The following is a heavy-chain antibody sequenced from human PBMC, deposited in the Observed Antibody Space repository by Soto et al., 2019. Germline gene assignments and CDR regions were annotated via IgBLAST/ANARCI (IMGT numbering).Heavy chain of an antibody. CDR2: IIPIFGTA. D-gene: IGHD3-22*01. CDR3: ARDYYDSSGYYRYFDY. V-gene: IGHV1-69*13. CDR1: GGTFSSYA. J-gene: IGHJ4*02. Sequence: SVKVSCKASGGTFSSYAISWVRQAPGQGLEWMGGIIPIFGTANYAQKFQGRVTITADESTSTAYMELSSLRSEDTAVYYCARDYYDSSGYYRYFDYWGQGTLVTVSS.